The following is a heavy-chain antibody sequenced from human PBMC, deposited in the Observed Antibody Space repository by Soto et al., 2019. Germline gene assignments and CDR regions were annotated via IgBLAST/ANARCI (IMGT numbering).Heavy chain of an antibody. D-gene: IGHD4-17*01. CDR1: GGSISSYY. CDR3: ARGGDYRYYFDY. CDR2: IYYSGST. J-gene: IGHJ4*02. Sequence: QVQLQESGPGLVKPSETLSLTCTVSGGSISSYYWSWIRQPPGKGLEWIGYIYYSGSTNYNPSLNSRVTISVDTSKNQFSLNLSSVTAADTAVYYCARGGDYRYYFDYWGQGTLVTVSS. V-gene: IGHV4-59*01.